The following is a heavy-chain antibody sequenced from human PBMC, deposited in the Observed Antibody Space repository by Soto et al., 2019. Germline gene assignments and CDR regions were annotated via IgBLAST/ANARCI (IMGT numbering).Heavy chain of an antibody. CDR1: GGSISSYY. J-gene: IGHJ6*02. D-gene: IGHD3-9*01. V-gene: IGHV4-4*07. CDR2: IYTSGST. CDR3: ATEETYYVILTCYIPPPYYYYYGMDV. Sequence: SETLSLTCTVSGGSISSYYWSWIRQPAGKGLEWIGRIYTSGSTNYNPSLKSRVTMSVDTSKNQFSLKLSSVTAADTAVYYCATEETYYVILTCYIPPPYYYYYGMDVWGQGTTVTVSS.